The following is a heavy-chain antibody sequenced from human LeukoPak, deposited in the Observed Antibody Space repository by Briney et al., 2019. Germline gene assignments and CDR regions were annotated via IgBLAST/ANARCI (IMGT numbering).Heavy chain of an antibody. CDR1: GYTFTTYG. Sequence: GASVKVSCKASGYTFTTYGISWVRQAPGQGLEWMGWISAYSGSTNYAQNLHGRVTMTTDTSTSTAYMELRSLRSDDTAVYYCARHYGGTFFDYWGQGTLVTVSS. CDR3: ARHYGGTFFDY. V-gene: IGHV1-18*01. CDR2: ISAYSGST. J-gene: IGHJ4*02. D-gene: IGHD4-23*01.